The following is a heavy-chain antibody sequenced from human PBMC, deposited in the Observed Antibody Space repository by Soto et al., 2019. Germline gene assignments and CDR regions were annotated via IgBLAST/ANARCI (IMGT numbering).Heavy chain of an antibody. CDR2: FKPTGGGST. D-gene: IGHD3-10*01. Sequence: AGVKVSCKPSGCTFSGYYVHWVRQAPGQGLEWMGVFKPTGGGSTSYAQRFQGRVTVTRDTSTSTVYMELGSLRFDDTAVYFCASDYGSGVEMDVWGQGTRVTVSS. CDR3: ASDYGSGVEMDV. V-gene: IGHV1-46*01. J-gene: IGHJ6*02. CDR1: GCTFSGYY.